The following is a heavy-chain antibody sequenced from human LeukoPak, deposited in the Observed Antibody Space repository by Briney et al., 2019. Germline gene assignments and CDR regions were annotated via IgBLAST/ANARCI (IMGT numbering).Heavy chain of an antibody. CDR3: ARGTVFGVATNWFDP. CDR1: GGSISGYY. CDR2: MYYSGST. V-gene: IGHV4-59*01. D-gene: IGHD3-3*01. J-gene: IGHJ5*02. Sequence: WETLSLTCSVSGGSISGYYWSWIRQPPGKGLEWIGDMYYSGSTNYNPSLKSRVTISVDTSKKQISLKLNSVTAADTAVYYCARGTVFGVATNWFDPWGQGTLVTVSS.